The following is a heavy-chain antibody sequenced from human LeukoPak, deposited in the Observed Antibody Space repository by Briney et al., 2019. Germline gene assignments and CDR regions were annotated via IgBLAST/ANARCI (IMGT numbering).Heavy chain of an antibody. Sequence: GESLKISCKGSGYIFINFWIGWVRQMPGKGLEWMGVIYSGDSDTRYSPSFQGQVTFSVDKSLNTAYLQWSSLKASDTAMYYCARISIMTTMTKPFDYWGQGTLVTVSS. CDR1: GYIFINFW. CDR2: IYSGDSDT. D-gene: IGHD4-11*01. CDR3: ARISIMTTMTKPFDY. J-gene: IGHJ4*02. V-gene: IGHV5-51*01.